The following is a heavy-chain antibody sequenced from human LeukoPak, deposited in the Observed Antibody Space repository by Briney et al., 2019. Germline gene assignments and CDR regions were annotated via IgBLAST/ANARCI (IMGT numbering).Heavy chain of an antibody. J-gene: IGHJ4*02. CDR2: ISGSGGST. V-gene: IGHV3-23*01. Sequence: GGSLRLSCAASGFTFSSYAMSWVRQAPGKGLEWVSAISGSGGSTYYADSVKGRFTISRDNSKNTLYLQMNSLRAEDTAVYYCAKGGVLGYSCGLDYWGQGTLVTVSS. CDR1: GFTFSSYA. CDR3: AKGGVLGYSCGLDY. D-gene: IGHD5-18*01.